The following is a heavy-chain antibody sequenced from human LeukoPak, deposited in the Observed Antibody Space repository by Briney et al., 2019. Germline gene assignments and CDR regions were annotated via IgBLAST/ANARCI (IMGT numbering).Heavy chain of an antibody. D-gene: IGHD6-13*01. CDR2: ISSSGSTI. V-gene: IGHV3-48*03. CDR3: ARGSVAAAGTEFDY. J-gene: IGHJ4*02. CDR1: GFTFSSYE. Sequence: PGGSLRLSCAASGFTFSSYEMNWVRQAPGKGLEWVSYISSSGSTIYYADSVKGRFTISRDNAKNSLYLQMNSLRAEDTAVYYCARGSVAAAGTEFDYWGQGTLVTVSS.